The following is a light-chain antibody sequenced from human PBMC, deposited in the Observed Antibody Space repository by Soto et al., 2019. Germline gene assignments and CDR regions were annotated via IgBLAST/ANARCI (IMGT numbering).Light chain of an antibody. CDR3: ALYVGAGTVV. Sequence: QTVVSQEPSFSVSPGETVTLTCGLTSASVLTSYYPSWYQQTPGQAPRKLIYSTNIRSSGVRDRFSGSILGNKAALTITGAQADDESDYYCALYVGAGTVVFGGGTKLTVL. CDR2: STN. J-gene: IGLJ2*01. CDR1: SASVLTSYY. V-gene: IGLV8-61*01.